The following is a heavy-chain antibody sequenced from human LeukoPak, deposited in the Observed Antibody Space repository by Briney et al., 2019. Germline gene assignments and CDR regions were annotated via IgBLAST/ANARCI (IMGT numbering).Heavy chain of an antibody. CDR1: GFTFSTYG. D-gene: IGHD2-21*01. Sequence: GGSLRLSCAASGFTFSTYGMHWVRQAPGKGLEWVAVISYDGSNEYYADSVKGRFTISRGNSKNTLYLQMSSLRAEDTAVYYCAKEFNRGLPDYWGQGTLVTVPS. CDR2: ISYDGSNE. V-gene: IGHV3-30*18. CDR3: AKEFNRGLPDY. J-gene: IGHJ4*02.